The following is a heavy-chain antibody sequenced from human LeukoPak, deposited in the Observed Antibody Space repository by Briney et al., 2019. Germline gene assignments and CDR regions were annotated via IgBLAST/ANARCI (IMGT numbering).Heavy chain of an antibody. Sequence: GGSLRLSCAASGFTFSSYGMHWVRQAPGEGLEWVAVISYDGSNKYYADSVKGRFTISRDNSKNTLYLQMNSLRAEDTAVYYCAKGGGSMATLDYYHGMDVWGQGTTVTVSS. J-gene: IGHJ6*02. CDR1: GFTFSSYG. CDR3: AKGGGSMATLDYYHGMDV. D-gene: IGHD5-24*01. CDR2: ISYDGSNK. V-gene: IGHV3-30*18.